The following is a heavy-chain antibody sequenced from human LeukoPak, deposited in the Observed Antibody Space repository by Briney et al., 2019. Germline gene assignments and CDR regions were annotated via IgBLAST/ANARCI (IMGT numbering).Heavy chain of an antibody. Sequence: SETLSLTCAVSDYSISSGFYWGWVRQSPGKGLEWIGNIYHTGSTYYHPSLKSRVTISVDTSKNQFSLKLSSVTAADTAVYYCARREYYYDSSGYLSWGQGTLVTVSS. V-gene: IGHV4-38-2*01. J-gene: IGHJ5*02. CDR3: ARREYYYDSSGYLS. D-gene: IGHD3-22*01. CDR2: IYHTGST. CDR1: DYSISSGFY.